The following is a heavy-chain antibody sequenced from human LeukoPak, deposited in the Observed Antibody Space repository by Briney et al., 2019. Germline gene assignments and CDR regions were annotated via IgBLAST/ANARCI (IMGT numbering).Heavy chain of an antibody. CDR3: ARDPYDSSGYETAGDAFDI. CDR2: ISAYDGNT. D-gene: IGHD3-22*01. V-gene: IGHV1-18*01. Sequence: GASVKDSCKASGYTFTSYGISWVRQAPGQRLEWMGWISAYDGNTNYAQKLQRRVTMTTDTSTSTAYMELRSRRDDDTAVYYCARDPYDSSGYETAGDAFDIWGQGTMVTVSS. CDR1: GYTFTSYG. J-gene: IGHJ3*02.